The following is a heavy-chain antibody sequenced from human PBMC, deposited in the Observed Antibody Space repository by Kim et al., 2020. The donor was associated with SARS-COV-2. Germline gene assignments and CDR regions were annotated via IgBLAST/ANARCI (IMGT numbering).Heavy chain of an antibody. V-gene: IGHV5-51*01. CDR3: ARRDCGGDCYSAY. Sequence: SPSFQGQVTISADKSISTAYLQWSSLKASDTAMYYCARRDCGGDCYSAYWGQGTLVTVSS. D-gene: IGHD2-21*02. J-gene: IGHJ4*02.